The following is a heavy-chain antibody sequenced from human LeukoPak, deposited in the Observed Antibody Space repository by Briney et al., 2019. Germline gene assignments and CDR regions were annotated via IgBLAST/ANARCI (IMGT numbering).Heavy chain of an antibody. CDR3: AKDREHYYYGSGSYYM. V-gene: IGHV3-30*18. D-gene: IGHD3-10*01. CDR1: GFTFSSYG. CDR2: ISYDGSNK. J-gene: IGHJ4*02. Sequence: GGSLRLSCAASGFTFSSYGMHWVRQAPGKGLEWVAVISYDGSNKYYADSVKGRFTISRDNSKNTLYLQMNSLRAEDTAVYYCAKDREHYYYGSGSYYMGGQGTLVTVSS.